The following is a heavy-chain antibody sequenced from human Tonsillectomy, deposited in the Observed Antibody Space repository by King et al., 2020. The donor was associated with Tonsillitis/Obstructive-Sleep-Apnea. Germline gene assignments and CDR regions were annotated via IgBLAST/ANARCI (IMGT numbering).Heavy chain of an antibody. CDR1: GGSISSGGYY. CDR3: ARGDNYDSYLDY. J-gene: IGHJ4*02. CDR2: IYYSGTT. Sequence: QLQESGPGLVQPSHTLSLTCTVSGGSISSGGYYWSWIRQHPGKGLEWIGYIYYSGTTYYNPSLKSRLTISLDTSKNQFSLKLSSVTAADTAFYYCARGDNYDSYLDYWGQGTLVTVSS. D-gene: IGHD3-22*01. V-gene: IGHV4-31*03.